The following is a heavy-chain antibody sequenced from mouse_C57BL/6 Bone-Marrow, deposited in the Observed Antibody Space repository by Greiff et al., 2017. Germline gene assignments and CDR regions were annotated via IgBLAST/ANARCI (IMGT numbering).Heavy chain of an antibody. Sequence: QVQLQQPGAELVKPGASVKMSCKASGYTFTSYWITWVKQRPGQGLEWIGDIYPGSGSTNYNEKFKSKATLTVDTSSSTAYMQLSSLTSEDSAVYYCARSGDYDVPPDYWGQGTLVTVSA. CDR1: GYTFTSYW. CDR2: IYPGSGST. J-gene: IGHJ3*01. CDR3: ARSGDYDVPPDY. D-gene: IGHD2-4*01. V-gene: IGHV1-55*01.